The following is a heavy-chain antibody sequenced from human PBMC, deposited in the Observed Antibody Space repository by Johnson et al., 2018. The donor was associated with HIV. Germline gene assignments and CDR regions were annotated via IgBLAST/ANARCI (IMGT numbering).Heavy chain of an antibody. D-gene: IGHD6-13*01. CDR1: GFTFSSYW. Sequence: VQLVESGGGLVQPGGSLRLSCAASGFTFSSYWMSWVRQAPGKGLEWVANIKQDGSEKYYVDSVKGRFTISRDNAKNSLYLQMNSLRAEDTAVYYCARDKGIEAAATDDAFDIWGQGTMVTVSS. J-gene: IGHJ3*02. CDR3: ARDKGIEAAATDDAFDI. CDR2: IKQDGSEK. V-gene: IGHV3-7*05.